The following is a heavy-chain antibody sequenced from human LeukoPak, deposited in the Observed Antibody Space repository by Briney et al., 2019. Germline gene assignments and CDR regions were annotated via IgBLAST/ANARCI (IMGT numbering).Heavy chain of an antibody. CDR2: INHSGST. V-gene: IGHV4-34*01. CDR3: ARVGHQNHGSGSWVRFDP. Sequence: KSSETLSLTCAVYGGSFSGYYWSWIRQPPGKGLEWIGEINHSGSTNYNPSLKSRVTISVDTSKNQFSLKLSSVTAADTAVYYCARVGHQNHGSGSWVRFDPWGQGTLVTVSS. J-gene: IGHJ5*02. D-gene: IGHD3-10*01. CDR1: GGSFSGYY.